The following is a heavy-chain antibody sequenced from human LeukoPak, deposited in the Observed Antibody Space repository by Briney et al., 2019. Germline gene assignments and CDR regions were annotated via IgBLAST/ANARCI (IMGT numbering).Heavy chain of an antibody. CDR2: ISGSADST. V-gene: IGHV3-23*01. J-gene: IGHJ3*01. D-gene: IGHD3-10*01. Sequence: PGGSLRLSCAASRFTFSSYAMSRVRQAPGKGLEWVSAISGSADSTYYADSVKGRFTISRDNYKNTLYLQMNSLTAEDTAVYYCAKDLHGEAAFDVWGQGTLVTVSS. CDR3: AKDLHGEAAFDV. CDR1: RFTFSSYA.